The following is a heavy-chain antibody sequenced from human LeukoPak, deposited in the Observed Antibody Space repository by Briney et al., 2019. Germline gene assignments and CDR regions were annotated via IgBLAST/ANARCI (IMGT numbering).Heavy chain of an antibody. Sequence: PGASLRLSCAASGFTFSSYAMSWVRQAPGKGLEWVSDISGSGGSTYYADSVKGRFTISRDNSKNTLYLQMNSLRAEDTAVYYCAKGVVVVPAATNPTDAFDIWGQGTMVTVSS. CDR3: AKGVVVVPAATNPTDAFDI. CDR2: ISGSGGST. V-gene: IGHV3-23*01. CDR1: GFTFSSYA. D-gene: IGHD2-2*01. J-gene: IGHJ3*02.